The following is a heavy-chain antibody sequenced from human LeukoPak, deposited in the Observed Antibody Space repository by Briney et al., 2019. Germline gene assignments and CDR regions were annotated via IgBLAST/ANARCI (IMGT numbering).Heavy chain of an antibody. J-gene: IGHJ5*02. CDR2: INPKRGGT. D-gene: IGHD2-15*01. CDR3: ASVGLEYCSGGSCYYETFDP. CDR1: GYTFTGYY. V-gene: IGHV1-2*06. Sequence: ASVKVSCKASGYTFTGYYMHWVRQAPGQGVEWMGRINPKRGGTNYAQKFQGRVTMTRDTSISTAYMELCRLRSDDTAVYYCASVGLEYCSGGSCYYETFDPWGQGTLVTVSS.